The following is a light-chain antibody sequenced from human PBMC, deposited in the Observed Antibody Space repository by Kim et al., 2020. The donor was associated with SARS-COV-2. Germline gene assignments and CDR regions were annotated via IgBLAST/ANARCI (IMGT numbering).Light chain of an antibody. J-gene: IGKJ4*01. Sequence: DVQMTQSPSTLSASVGDRVTISCRASQSVSSWLAWYQQKPGKAPKLLIYKASHLESGVPSRFSGSGSGTEFTLTISSLQPDDFATYYCQQCTNYPLTFGGGTKVEIK. V-gene: IGKV1-5*03. CDR2: KAS. CDR3: QQCTNYPLT. CDR1: QSVSSW.